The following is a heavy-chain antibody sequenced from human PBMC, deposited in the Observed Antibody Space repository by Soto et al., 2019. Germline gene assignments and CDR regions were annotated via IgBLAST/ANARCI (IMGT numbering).Heavy chain of an antibody. V-gene: IGHV3-30*18. Sequence: QVQLVESGGGVVQPGRSLRLSCAASGFTFSRNGMHWVRQAPGKGLEWVALISYDGSNKYYADSVKGRFTISRDNSKNTLYLQMCLLRAAHTAVYYCPKDPRHHGSVSYQGFHPSGQGTLVTVSS. J-gene: IGHJ5*02. CDR3: PKDPRHHGSVSYQGFHP. CDR2: ISYDGSNK. CDR1: GFTFSRNG. D-gene: IGHD3-10*01.